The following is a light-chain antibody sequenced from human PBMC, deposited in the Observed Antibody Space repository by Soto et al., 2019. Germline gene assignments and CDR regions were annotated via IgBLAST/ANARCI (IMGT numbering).Light chain of an antibody. Sequence: EIVLTQSPGTRSLSPGERATLSCRASQSVSSSYLAWYQQKPGQAPRLLIYGASSRATGIPDRFSGSGSGTDFTHTISRLEPEDFAVYYCQQYGSSPMWTFGQGTKVEIK. J-gene: IGKJ1*01. CDR1: QSVSSSY. V-gene: IGKV3-20*01. CDR3: QQYGSSPMWT. CDR2: GAS.